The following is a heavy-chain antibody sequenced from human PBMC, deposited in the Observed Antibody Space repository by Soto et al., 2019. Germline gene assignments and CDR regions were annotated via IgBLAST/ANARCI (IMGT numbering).Heavy chain of an antibody. D-gene: IGHD6-19*01. Sequence: PSETLSLTCTVSGGSISSSSYYWGWIRQPPGKGLEWIGSIYYSGSTYYNPSLKSRVTISVDTSKNQFSLKLSSVTAADTAVYYCARISGWPAPWFDPWGQGTLVTVSS. CDR1: GGSISSSSYY. J-gene: IGHJ5*02. CDR3: ARISGWPAPWFDP. V-gene: IGHV4-39*01. CDR2: IYYSGST.